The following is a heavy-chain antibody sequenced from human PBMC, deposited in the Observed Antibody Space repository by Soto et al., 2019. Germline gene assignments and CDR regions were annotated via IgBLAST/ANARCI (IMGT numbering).Heavy chain of an antibody. CDR3: ARWSYSNYFAYYYGMDV. V-gene: IGHV3-7*01. D-gene: IGHD4-4*01. CDR1: GFTFSSYW. J-gene: IGHJ6*01. Sequence: EVQLVESGGGLVQPGGSLRLSCAASGFTFSSYWMSWVRQAPGKGLEWVANIKQDGSEKYYVDSVKGRFTISRDNAKNSLYLQMNSLRAEDTAVYYCARWSYSNYFAYYYGMDVWGQGTTFTVSS. CDR2: IKQDGSEK.